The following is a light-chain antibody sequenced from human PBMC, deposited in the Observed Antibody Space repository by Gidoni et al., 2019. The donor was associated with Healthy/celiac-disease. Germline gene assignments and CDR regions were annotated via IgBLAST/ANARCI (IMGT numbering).Light chain of an antibody. J-gene: IGKJ1*01. CDR2: KAS. CDR1: QSISSW. CDR3: QQYNSYSRT. V-gene: IGKV1-5*03. Sequence: DIQMTQSPSTLSASVGDRVTITCRASQSISSWLAWYQQKPGKAPKLLIYKASSLESGLPSRFSGSGSGTEFTLTISILQPDDVATYYCQQYNSYSRTFGQGTKVEIK.